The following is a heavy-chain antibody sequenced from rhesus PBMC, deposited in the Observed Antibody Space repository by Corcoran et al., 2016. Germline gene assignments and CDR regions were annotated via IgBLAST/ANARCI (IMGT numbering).Heavy chain of an antibody. V-gene: IGHV4-73*01. Sequence: QIKLQQWGEGLLKPSETLSLTCAVYGGSIDDYFCSWIRQSPGKGLEWIGHIYDKSASTNYNPSLKNRVTISKDTSKNQLSLKLRSVTAADTAVYYCAKEDVWGRGILVTVSP. CDR1: GGSIDDYF. CDR3: AKEDV. CDR2: IYDKSAST. J-gene: IGHJ5-2*02.